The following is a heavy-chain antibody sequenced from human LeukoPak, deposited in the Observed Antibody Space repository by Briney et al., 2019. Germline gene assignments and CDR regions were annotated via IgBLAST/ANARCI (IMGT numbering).Heavy chain of an antibody. J-gene: IGHJ5*02. CDR1: GFTFSNYA. D-gene: IGHD6-13*01. CDR3: AREGESSSWYPGWFDP. V-gene: IGHV3-23*01. Sequence: PGGSLRLSCAASGFTFSNYAMTWVRQAPGKGLEWVSTISPTGGTPYYADSVKGRFTISRDNSKNTLYLQMNSLRAEDTAVYYCAREGESSSWYPGWFDPWGQGTLVTVSS. CDR2: ISPTGGTP.